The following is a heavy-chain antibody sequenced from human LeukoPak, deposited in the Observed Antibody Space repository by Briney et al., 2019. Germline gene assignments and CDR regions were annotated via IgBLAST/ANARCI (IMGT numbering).Heavy chain of an antibody. V-gene: IGHV4-59*01. CDR3: ARGISSGYYFDY. CDR2: IYYSGST. D-gene: IGHD3-22*01. CDR1: GGSISSYY. J-gene: IGHJ4*02. Sequence: SETLSLTCTVSGGSISSYYWSWIRQPPGKGLEWIGYIYYSGSTNYNPSLKSRVTISVDTSKNQFSLKLSSVTAADTAVYYCARGISSGYYFDYWGQGTLVTVSP.